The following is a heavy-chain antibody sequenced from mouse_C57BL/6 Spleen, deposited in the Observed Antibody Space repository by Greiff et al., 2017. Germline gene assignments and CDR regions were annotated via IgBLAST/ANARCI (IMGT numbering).Heavy chain of an antibody. Sequence: QVQLKQSGAELARPGASVKLSCKASGYTFTSYGISWVKQRTGQGLEWIGEIYPRSGNTYYNEKFKGKATLTADKSSSTAYMELRSLTSEDSAVYFCARAVDYPYAMDYWGQGTSVTVSS. V-gene: IGHV1-81*01. CDR1: GYTFTSYG. D-gene: IGHD2-4*01. CDR3: ARAVDYPYAMDY. J-gene: IGHJ4*01. CDR2: IYPRSGNT.